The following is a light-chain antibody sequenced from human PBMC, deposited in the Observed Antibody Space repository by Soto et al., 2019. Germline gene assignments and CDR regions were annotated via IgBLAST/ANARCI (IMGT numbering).Light chain of an antibody. J-gene: IGLJ2*01. CDR1: KLGYKY. Sequence: SYELTQPPSVSVSPGQTASITCSGDKLGYKYACWYQQKPGQSPVLVIYQDNKRPSGIPERFSASNSGNTATLTISGTQAMDEADYYCQAWDSSTVVFGGGTKVTVL. CDR2: QDN. CDR3: QAWDSSTVV. V-gene: IGLV3-1*01.